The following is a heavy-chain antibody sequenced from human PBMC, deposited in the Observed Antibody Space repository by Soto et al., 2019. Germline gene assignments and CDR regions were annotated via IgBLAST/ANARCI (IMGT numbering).Heavy chain of an antibody. CDR1: GGSFSGYY. J-gene: IGHJ5*02. CDR3: ARSIDP. Sequence: PXXTLSLTCAVSGGSFSGYYWGWIRQPPGKGLEWIGEINHSGSTNYNPSLKSRVTISVDTSKNQLSLKLSSVTAADTAVYYCARSIDPWGQGTLVTVSS. V-gene: IGHV4-34*01. CDR2: INHSGST.